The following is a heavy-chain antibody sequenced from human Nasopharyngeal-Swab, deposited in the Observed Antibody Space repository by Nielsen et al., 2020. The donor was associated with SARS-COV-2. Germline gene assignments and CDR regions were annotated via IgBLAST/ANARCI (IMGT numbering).Heavy chain of an antibody. CDR3: ARDHLMTVTIPYYYYGMDV. Sequence: GGSLRLSCAASGFTFSRHWMHWVRQAPGKGLEWVSSISSSSSYIYYADSVKGRFTISRDNAKNSLYLQMNSLRAEDTAVYYCARDHLMTVTIPYYYYGMDVWGQGTTVTVSS. J-gene: IGHJ6*02. CDR2: ISSSSSYI. CDR1: GFTFSRHW. D-gene: IGHD4-11*01. V-gene: IGHV3-21*01.